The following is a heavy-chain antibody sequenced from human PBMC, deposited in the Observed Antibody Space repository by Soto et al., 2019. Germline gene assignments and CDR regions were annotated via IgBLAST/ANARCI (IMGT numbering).Heavy chain of an antibody. CDR1: GFTFSSYE. CDR2: ISSSGSTI. CDR3: ARSRVELLWFGELFSPPDY. D-gene: IGHD3-10*01. J-gene: IGHJ4*02. Sequence: GGSLRLSCAASGFTFSSYEMNWVRQAPGKGLEWVSYISSSGSTIYYADSVKGRFTISRDNSKNTLYLQMNSLRAEDTAVYYCARSRVELLWFGELFSPPDYWGQGTLVTVSS. V-gene: IGHV3-48*03.